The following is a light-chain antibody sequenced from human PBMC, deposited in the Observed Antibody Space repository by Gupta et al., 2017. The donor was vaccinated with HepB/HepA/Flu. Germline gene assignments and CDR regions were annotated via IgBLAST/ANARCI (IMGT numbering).Light chain of an antibody. J-gene: IGLJ2*01. CDR1: SSNIGAGYD. CDR3: QSYDSSLSGQEV. CDR2: GNS. V-gene: IGLV1-40*01. Sequence: QSVLTQPPSVSGAPGQRVTISCTGSSSNIGAGYDVHWYQQLPGTAPNLLIYGNSNRPSGVPDRFSGSKSGTSASLAITGLQAEDEADYYCQSYDSSLSGQEVFGGGTKLTVL.